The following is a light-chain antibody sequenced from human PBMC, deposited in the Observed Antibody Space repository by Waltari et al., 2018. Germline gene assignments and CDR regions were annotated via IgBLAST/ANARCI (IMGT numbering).Light chain of an antibody. CDR2: EVS. CDR1: SSDVGSYNR. Sequence: QSALTQPPSVSGSPGQSVTISCTGTSSDVGSYNRVSWYQQPPGTAPKLMIYEVSNRPSGVPDRFPGSKSGNTASLTISGLQAEDVADYYSSSYTSSSTLVLGGGTKLTVL. CDR3: SSYTSSSTLV. J-gene: IGLJ3*02. V-gene: IGLV2-18*02.